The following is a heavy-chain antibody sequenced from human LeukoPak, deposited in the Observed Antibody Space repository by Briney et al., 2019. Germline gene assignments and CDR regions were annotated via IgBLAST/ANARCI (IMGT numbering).Heavy chain of an antibody. CDR2: ISAYNGNT. CDR1: GYTFSGYY. D-gene: IGHD6-6*01. Sequence: ASVKVSCKASGYTFSGYYIHWMRQAPGQGLEWMGWISAYNGNTNYAQKLQGRVTMTTDTSTSKAYMELRSLRSDDTAVYYCARAYSSSSPDAFDIWGQGTMVTVSS. CDR3: ARAYSSSSPDAFDI. J-gene: IGHJ3*02. V-gene: IGHV1-18*04.